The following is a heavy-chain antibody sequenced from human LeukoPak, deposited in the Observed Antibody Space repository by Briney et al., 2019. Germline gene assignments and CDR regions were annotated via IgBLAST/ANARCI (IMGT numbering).Heavy chain of an antibody. J-gene: IGHJ6*02. CDR2: ISGSGGST. V-gene: IGHV3-23*01. Sequence: GGSLRLSCAASGFTVTTTYMTWVRQAPGKGLEWVSAISGSGGSTYYADSVKGRFTISRDNSKNTLYLQMNSLRAEDTAVYYCAKALPPTVTRPYYGMDVWGQGTTVTVSS. CDR1: GFTVTTTY. CDR3: AKALPPTVTRPYYGMDV. D-gene: IGHD4-17*01.